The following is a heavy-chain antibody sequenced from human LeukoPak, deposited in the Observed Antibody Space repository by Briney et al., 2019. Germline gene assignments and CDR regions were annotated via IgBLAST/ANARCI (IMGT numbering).Heavy chain of an antibody. J-gene: IGHJ4*02. CDR3: ARESYPRMTTAADGSDY. CDR1: GYPFINYG. D-gene: IGHD1-26*01. V-gene: IGHV1-69*13. Sequence: GASVKVSCKASGYPFINYGFHWVRQAPGQGLEWMGGIIPIFDTANYAQKFQGRVTITADESTSTTYVELSSLRSEDTAVYYCARESYPRMTTAADGSDYWGQGTLVTVSS. CDR2: IIPIFDTA.